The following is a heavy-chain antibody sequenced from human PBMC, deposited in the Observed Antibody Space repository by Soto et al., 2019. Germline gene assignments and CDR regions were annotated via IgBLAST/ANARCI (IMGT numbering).Heavy chain of an antibody. Sequence: GGSLRLSCAASGFTFSSYGMHWVRQAPGKGLEWVAVISYDGSNKYYADSVKGRFTISRDNSKNTLHLQMNSLRAEDTAVYYCAKDLPAYCGGDCYEPFDYWGQGTLVTVSS. V-gene: IGHV3-30*18. CDR1: GFTFSSYG. CDR2: ISYDGSNK. CDR3: AKDLPAYCGGDCYEPFDY. D-gene: IGHD2-21*02. J-gene: IGHJ4*02.